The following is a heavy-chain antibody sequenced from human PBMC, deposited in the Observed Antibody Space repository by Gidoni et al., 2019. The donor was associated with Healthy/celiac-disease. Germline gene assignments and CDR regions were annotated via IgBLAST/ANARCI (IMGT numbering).Heavy chain of an antibody. CDR3: AREGYSSSWHSLVFDY. CDR1: GFTLSSYA. Sequence: QVQLVESGGGVVQPGRSVRLACAASGFTLSSYAMHWVRQAHGKGLEWVAVISYDGSNKYYADSVKGRFTISRDNSKNTLYLQMNSLRAEDTAVYYCAREGYSSSWHSLVFDYWGQGTLVTVSS. D-gene: IGHD6-13*01. J-gene: IGHJ4*02. CDR2: ISYDGSNK. V-gene: IGHV3-30*04.